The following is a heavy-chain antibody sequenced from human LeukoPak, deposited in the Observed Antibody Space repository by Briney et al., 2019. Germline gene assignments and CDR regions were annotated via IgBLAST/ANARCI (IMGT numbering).Heavy chain of an antibody. J-gene: IGHJ4*02. D-gene: IGHD2-21*01. V-gene: IGHV4-59*01. CDR2: IYYSGST. Sequence: PSETLSLTCTVSGGSISSYYWSWIRQPPGKGLEWIGYIYYSGSTNYNPSLKSRVTISVDTSKNQFSLKLSSVTAADTAVYYCARHGGDEFDPLYYFDYWGQGTLVTVSS. CDR1: GGSISSYY. CDR3: ARHGGDEFDPLYYFDY.